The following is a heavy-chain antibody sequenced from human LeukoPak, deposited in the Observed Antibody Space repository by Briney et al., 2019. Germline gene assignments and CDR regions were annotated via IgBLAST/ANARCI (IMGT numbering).Heavy chain of an antibody. D-gene: IGHD2-2*02. CDR3: AKVPPGCSTTNCYNPFDY. CDR2: IRYDGDNK. J-gene: IGHJ4*02. V-gene: IGHV3-30*02. Sequence: GGSLRLSGAASGFTFSTFGMHWVRQTPGKGLEWVAYIRYDGDNKYYADSVKGRFTISRDNSKNTLYLQMNSLRTEDTAVYYCAKVPPGCSTTNCYNPFDYWGQGTLVTVSS. CDR1: GFTFSTFG.